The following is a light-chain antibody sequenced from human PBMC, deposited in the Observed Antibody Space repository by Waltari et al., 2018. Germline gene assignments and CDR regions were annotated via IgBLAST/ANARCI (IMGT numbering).Light chain of an antibody. CDR3: CSYAGSYTLVV. CDR2: DVR. CDR1: SSDVGGYNY. Sequence: QSALTQPRSVSGSPGQSVTISCTGTSSDVGGYNYVSWYQQHPGKAPKLMIYDVRKRPSRVPDRFSGSKSGNTASLTISGLQAEDDADYYCCSYAGSYTLVVFGGGTKLTVL. V-gene: IGLV2-11*01. J-gene: IGLJ2*01.